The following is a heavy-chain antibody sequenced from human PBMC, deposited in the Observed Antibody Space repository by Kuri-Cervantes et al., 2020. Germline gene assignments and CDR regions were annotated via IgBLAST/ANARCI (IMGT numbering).Heavy chain of an antibody. J-gene: IGHJ5*02. CDR2: MNPNSGNT. CDR3: ARVRSYLRRSPRENWFDP. CDR1: GYTFTSYD. Sequence: ASVKVSCKASGYTFTSYDINWVRQATGQGLEWMGWMNPNSGNTGYAQKFQGRVTMTRNTSISTAYMELSSLRSEDTAVYYCARVRSYLRRSPRENWFDPWCQGTLVTVSS. V-gene: IGHV1-8*01. D-gene: IGHD3-10*01.